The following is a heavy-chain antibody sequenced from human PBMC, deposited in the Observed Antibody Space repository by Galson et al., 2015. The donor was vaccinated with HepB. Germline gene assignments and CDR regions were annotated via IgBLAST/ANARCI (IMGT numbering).Heavy chain of an antibody. D-gene: IGHD6-25*01. J-gene: IGHJ5*01. CDR2: ISSGSTTI. Sequence: SLRLSCAASGFAFSDYYMSWIRQAPGKGLEWISYISSGSTTIFYADSVKGRFTISRDNAKNSLYLQMNSLRVEDTAVYYCARAALGWFDSWGQGTRVTVSS. CDR3: ARAALGWFDS. V-gene: IGHV3-11*01. CDR1: GFAFSDYY.